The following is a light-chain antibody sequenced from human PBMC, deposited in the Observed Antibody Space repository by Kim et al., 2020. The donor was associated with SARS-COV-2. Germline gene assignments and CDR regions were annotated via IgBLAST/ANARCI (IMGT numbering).Light chain of an antibody. Sequence: SAPVEDTDTLSCRASQIITNWLAWYQQKPGKAPKLLIYKASSLESGVPSRFNGSGSGTEFTLTISSLQPDDFATYYCQQYNSYSYTFGQGTKLEI. J-gene: IGKJ2*01. CDR3: QQYNSYSYT. CDR2: KAS. V-gene: IGKV1-5*03. CDR1: QIITNW.